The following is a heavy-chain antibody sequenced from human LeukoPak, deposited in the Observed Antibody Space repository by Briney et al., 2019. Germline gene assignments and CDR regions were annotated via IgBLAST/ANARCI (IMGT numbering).Heavy chain of an antibody. V-gene: IGHV3-30*02. CDR1: GFTFSSYG. CDR2: IRYDGSNK. Sequence: GGSLRLSCAASGFTFSSYGMHWVRQAPGKGLEWVAFIRYDGSNKYYADSVKGRFTISRDNSKNTLYLQMNSLRAEDTAVYYCAKGVGAQNWFDPWGQGTLVTVSS. J-gene: IGHJ5*02. CDR3: AKGVGAQNWFDP. D-gene: IGHD1-26*01.